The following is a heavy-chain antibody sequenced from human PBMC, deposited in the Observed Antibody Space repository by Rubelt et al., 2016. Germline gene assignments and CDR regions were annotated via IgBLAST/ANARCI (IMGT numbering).Heavy chain of an antibody. V-gene: IGHV4-34*01. J-gene: IGHJ3*02. Sequence: QVQLQQWGAGLLKPSETLSLTCAVYGGSFSGYYWSWIRQPPGKGLEWIGEINHSGSTNYNPSLKSRVTISVDTSKIQCSLKLSSVTAADTAVYYCASGSSEWLMDAFDIWGQGTMVTVSS. D-gene: IGHD6-19*01. CDR2: INHSGST. CDR3: ASGSSEWLMDAFDI. CDR1: GGSFSGYY.